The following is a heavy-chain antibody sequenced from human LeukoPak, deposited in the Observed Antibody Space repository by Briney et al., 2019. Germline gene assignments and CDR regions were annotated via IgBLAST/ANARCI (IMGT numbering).Heavy chain of an antibody. CDR1: GFTVSSNY. D-gene: IGHD3-10*01. J-gene: IGHJ4*02. V-gene: IGHV3-21*01. CDR2: ISSSSSYI. Sequence: GSLRLSCAASGFTVSSNYMSWVRQAPGKGLEWVSSISSSSSYIYYADSVKGRFTISRDNAKNSLYLQMNSLRAEDTAVYYCARDQTGGGDYWGQGTLVTVSS. CDR3: ARDQTGGGDY.